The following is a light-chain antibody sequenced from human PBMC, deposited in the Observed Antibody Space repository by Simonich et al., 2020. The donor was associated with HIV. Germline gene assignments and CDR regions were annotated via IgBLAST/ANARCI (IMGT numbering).Light chain of an antibody. V-gene: IGKV1-5*03. J-gene: IGKJ1*01. Sequence: DIQMTQSPSTLSASVGDRVTITCRASHIINSWLAWYQQKPGKAPKLLSYKAFSLESGVPSRFSGSGFGTEFTLTISSLQADDFATYYCQQYNSYPWTFGQGTKVEIK. CDR2: KAF. CDR3: QQYNSYPWT. CDR1: HIINSW.